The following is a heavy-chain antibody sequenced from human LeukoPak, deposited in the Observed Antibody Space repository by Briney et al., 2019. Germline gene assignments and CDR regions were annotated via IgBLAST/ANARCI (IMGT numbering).Heavy chain of an antibody. CDR1: GGSFSNYY. J-gene: IGHJ3*02. CDR2: IYTSGST. D-gene: IGHD3-10*01. Sequence: PSETLSLTCAVYGGSFSNYYWSWIRQPAGKGLEWIGRIYTSGSTNYNPSLKSRVTISVDTSKNQFSLKLSSVTAADTAVYYCCAAYYYGSGSYDAFDIWGQGTMVTVSS. V-gene: IGHV4-59*10. CDR3: CAAYYYGSGSYDAFDI.